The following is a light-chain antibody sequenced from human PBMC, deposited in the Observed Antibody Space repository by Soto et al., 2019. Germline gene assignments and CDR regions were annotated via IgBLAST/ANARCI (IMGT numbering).Light chain of an antibody. CDR3: QAWVSSTVV. J-gene: IGLJ1*01. V-gene: IGLV3-1*01. CDR1: NLGDKY. Sequence: SYELTQPPSVSVSPGQTARITCSGDNLGDKYASWYQQKPGQSPVLVIFEDTKRPSGIPERFSSSNSGNTATLTISGAQAMDEADYYCQAWVSSTVVFGTGTKVTVL. CDR2: EDT.